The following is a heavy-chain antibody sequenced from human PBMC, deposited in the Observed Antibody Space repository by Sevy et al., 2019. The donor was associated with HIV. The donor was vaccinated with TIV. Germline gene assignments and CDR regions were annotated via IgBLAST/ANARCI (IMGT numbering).Heavy chain of an antibody. CDR1: GFTFSTYS. CDR3: ARSYSSSWYILYYFEY. D-gene: IGHD6-13*01. Sequence: GGSLRLSCAASGFTFSTYSMNWVRQAPGKGLEWVSYISSSSSTIYYADSVRGRFTISRDNAKNSLFLHMNTLRAEDTAVYYCARSYSSSWYILYYFEYWGQGTPVTVSS. V-gene: IGHV3-48*04. J-gene: IGHJ4*02. CDR2: ISSSSSTI.